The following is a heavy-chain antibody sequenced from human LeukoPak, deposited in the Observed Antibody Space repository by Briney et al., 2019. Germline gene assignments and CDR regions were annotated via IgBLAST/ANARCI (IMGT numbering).Heavy chain of an antibody. CDR1: GYTFTSYG. Sequence: ASVEVSCKASGYTFTSYGISWVRQAPGQGLEWMGWISAYNGNTNYAQKLQGRVTMTTDTSTSTAYMELRSLRSDDTAVYYCARDMGYCGGDCYWDYWGQGTLVTVSS. D-gene: IGHD2-21*02. V-gene: IGHV1-18*01. J-gene: IGHJ4*02. CDR2: ISAYNGNT. CDR3: ARDMGYCGGDCYWDY.